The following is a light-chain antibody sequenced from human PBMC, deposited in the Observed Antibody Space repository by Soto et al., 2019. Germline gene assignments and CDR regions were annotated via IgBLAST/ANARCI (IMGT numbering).Light chain of an antibody. CDR2: GAP. V-gene: IGKV3-15*01. J-gene: IGKJ1*01. Sequence: EIVMTQSPATLSVSPGEIATLSCRASQSLSTNLAWYQQKPGQSPRLLIYGAPTRATGVPARFSGSGSGTEFTLTISSLQSEDFAVYYCQQYTNWPPWTFGQGTKVVIK. CDR3: QQYTNWPPWT. CDR1: QSLSTN.